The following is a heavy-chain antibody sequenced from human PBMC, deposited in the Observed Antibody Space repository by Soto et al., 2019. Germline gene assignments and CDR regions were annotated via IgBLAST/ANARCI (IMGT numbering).Heavy chain of an antibody. V-gene: IGHV4-34*01. J-gene: IGHJ6*02. CDR1: GGSFSGYY. CDR2: INHSGST. Sequence: SETLSLTCAVYGGSFSGYYWSWIRQPPGKGLEWIGEINHSGSTNYNPSLKSRVTISVDTSKNQFSLKLNSVTAADTAVYYCAKDLSLNIAAIYYYYGMDVWGQGTTVTVSS. CDR3: AKDLSLNIAAIYYYYGMDV. D-gene: IGHD6-13*01.